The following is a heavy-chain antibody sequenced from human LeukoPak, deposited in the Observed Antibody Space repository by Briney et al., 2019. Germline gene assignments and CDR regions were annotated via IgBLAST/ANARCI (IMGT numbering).Heavy chain of an antibody. CDR1: GGSISSSNW. J-gene: IGHJ5*02. V-gene: IGHV4-39*01. CDR2: IYDSGST. Sequence: PSETLSLTCAVSGGSISSSNWWSWIRQPPGKGLEWIGSIYDSGSTYYNPSLKSRVTISVDTSKNQFSLKLNSVTAADTAVYYCARHYGPWGQGTLVTVSS. D-gene: IGHD3-10*01. CDR3: ARHYGP.